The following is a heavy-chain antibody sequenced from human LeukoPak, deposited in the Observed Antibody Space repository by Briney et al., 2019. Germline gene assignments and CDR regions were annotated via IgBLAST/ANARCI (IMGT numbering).Heavy chain of an antibody. D-gene: IGHD3-10*01. J-gene: IGHJ3*02. CDR1: GFTFSSYS. CDR2: ISSSSSYI. Sequence: PGGSLRLSCAASGFTFSSYSMNWVRQAPGKGLEWVSSISSSSSYIYYADSVKGRFTISRDNAKNSLYLQMNSLRAEDTAVYYCARDRGGWVPDAFDIWGQGTMVTVSS. CDR3: ARDRGGWVPDAFDI. V-gene: IGHV3-21*01.